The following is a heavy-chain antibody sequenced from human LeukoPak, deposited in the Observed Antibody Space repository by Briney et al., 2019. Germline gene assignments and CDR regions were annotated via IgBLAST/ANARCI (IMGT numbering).Heavy chain of an antibody. CDR2: IWYDGSNK. D-gene: IGHD5-18*01. Sequence: GGSLRLSCAASGFTFSSYSMNWVRQAPGKGLEWVSVIWYDGSNKYYADSVKGRFTISRDNSKNTLYLQMNSLRAEDTAVYYCAREGDTAMVTSFDYWGQGTLVTVSS. CDR3: AREGDTAMVTSFDY. CDR1: GFTFSSYS. J-gene: IGHJ4*02. V-gene: IGHV3-33*08.